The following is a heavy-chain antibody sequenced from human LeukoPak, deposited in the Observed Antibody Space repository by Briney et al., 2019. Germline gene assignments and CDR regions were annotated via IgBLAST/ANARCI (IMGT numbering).Heavy chain of an antibody. CDR1: GGSFSGYY. Sequence: SETLSHTCAVYGGSFSGYYWSWIRQPPGKGLEWIGEINHSGSTNYNPSLKSRVTISVDTSKNQFSLKLSSVTAADTAVYYCARLGYVSSGWSDVGSDYWGQGTLVTVSS. D-gene: IGHD6-19*01. J-gene: IGHJ4*02. CDR3: ARLGYVSSGWSDVGSDY. CDR2: INHSGST. V-gene: IGHV4-34*01.